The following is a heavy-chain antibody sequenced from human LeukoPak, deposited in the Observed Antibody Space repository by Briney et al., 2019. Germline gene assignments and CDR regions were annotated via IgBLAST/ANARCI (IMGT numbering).Heavy chain of an antibody. CDR2: ISGSDDST. CDR3: AKSRSGGGSCYNY. J-gene: IGHJ4*02. D-gene: IGHD2-15*01. CDR1: GFIFSNYA. V-gene: IGHV3-23*01. Sequence: GGSLRLSCAASGFIFSNYAMSWVRQAPGKGLEWVSTISGSDDSTYYADSVRGRFTISRDNSKNTLYLQMNSLRAEDTAVYYCAKSRSGGGSCYNYWGQGTLVTASS.